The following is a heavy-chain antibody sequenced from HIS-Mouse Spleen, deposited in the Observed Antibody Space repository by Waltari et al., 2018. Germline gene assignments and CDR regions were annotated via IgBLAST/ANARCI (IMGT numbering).Heavy chain of an antibody. V-gene: IGHV4-39*07. D-gene: IGHD6-13*01. CDR1: GCSIRSSSYY. CDR2: IYYSGST. J-gene: IGHJ3*02. CDR3: AREIPYSSSWYETLGDAFDI. Sequence: QLQLQESGPGLVKPSETLSLTCTVSGCSIRSSSYYWGWIRQPPGKGLEWIGSIYYSGSTYYNPSLKSRVTISVDTSKNQFSLKLSSVTAADTAVYYCAREIPYSSSWYETLGDAFDIWGQGTMVTVSS.